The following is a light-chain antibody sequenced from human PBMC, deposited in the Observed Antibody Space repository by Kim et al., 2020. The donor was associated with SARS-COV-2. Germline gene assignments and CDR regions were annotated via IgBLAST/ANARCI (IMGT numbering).Light chain of an antibody. CDR3: QQYDNLPPLT. CDR2: DAS. Sequence: GDRVTITCQASQDISNYLNWYQQKPGKAPKLLIYDASNLETGVPSRFSGSGSGTDFTFTISSLQPEDIATYYCQQYDNLPPLTFGGGTKVDIK. CDR1: QDISNY. J-gene: IGKJ4*01. V-gene: IGKV1-33*01.